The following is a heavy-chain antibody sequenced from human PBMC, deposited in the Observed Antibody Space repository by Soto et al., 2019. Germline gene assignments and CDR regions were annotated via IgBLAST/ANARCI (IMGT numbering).Heavy chain of an antibody. J-gene: IGHJ4*02. CDR2: ISSSSTI. D-gene: IGHD3-10*01. CDR3: ARGFMVREVKDYFDY. CDR1: GFTFSSYR. Sequence: GGSLRLSCAASGFTFSSYRMNWVRQAPGKGLEWVSYISSSSTIYYADSVKGRFTISRDNAKNSLYLQRNSLRDEDTAVYYCARGFMVREVKDYFDYWGQGTLVTVSS. V-gene: IGHV3-48*02.